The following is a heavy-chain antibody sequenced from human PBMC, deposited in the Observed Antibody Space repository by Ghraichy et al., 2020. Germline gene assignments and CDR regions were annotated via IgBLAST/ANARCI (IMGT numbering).Heavy chain of an antibody. V-gene: IGHV3-21*01. Sequence: GGSLRLSCAASGFTFSSHNMNWVRKAPGKGLEWVSSISSSNTYIYYTDSVKGRFTISRDNAKNLLYLQMNSLRAEDTALYYCARTTSKGATGDFDFWGHGTLVTVSS. J-gene: IGHJ4*01. CDR2: ISSSNTYI. D-gene: IGHD1-26*01. CDR3: ARTTSKGATGDFDF. CDR1: GFTFSSHN.